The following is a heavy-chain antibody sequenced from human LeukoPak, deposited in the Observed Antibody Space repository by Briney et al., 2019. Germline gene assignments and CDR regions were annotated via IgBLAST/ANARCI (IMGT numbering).Heavy chain of an antibody. J-gene: IGHJ4*02. CDR2: IYYSGST. CDR3: ARRHLSRGADY. D-gene: IGHD2-2*01. Sequence: SETLSLTCTVSGGSISSSSYYWGWIRQPPGKGLEWIGSIYYSGSTYYNPSLKSRVTISVDTSKNQFSLKLSSVTAADTAVYYCARRHLSRGADYWGQGTLVTVSS. CDR1: GGSISSSSYY. V-gene: IGHV4-39*01.